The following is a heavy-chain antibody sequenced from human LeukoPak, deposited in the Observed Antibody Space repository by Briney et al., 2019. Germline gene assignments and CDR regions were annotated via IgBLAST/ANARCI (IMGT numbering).Heavy chain of an antibody. Sequence: GGSLRLSCTVSGFTVSSNSMSWVRQAPGKGLEWVSFIYSDNTHYSDSVKGRFTISRDNSKNTLYLQMNSLRAEDTAVYYCARWAGAYSHPYDYWGQGTLVTVSS. J-gene: IGHJ4*02. D-gene: IGHD4/OR15-4a*01. CDR2: IYSDNT. CDR1: GFTVSSNS. CDR3: ARWAGAYSHPYDY. V-gene: IGHV3-53*01.